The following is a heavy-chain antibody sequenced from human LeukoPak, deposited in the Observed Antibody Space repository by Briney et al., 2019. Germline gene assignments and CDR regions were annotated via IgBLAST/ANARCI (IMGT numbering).Heavy chain of an antibody. J-gene: IGHJ4*02. CDR1: GFTFSSFW. Sequence: GGSLRLSCAASGFTFSSFWMHWVRQAPGKGLVWVSRINTDGSSTDYTDSVKGRFTISRDNAKNTLYLQMNSLRAEDTAVYYCARADSWYYFDYWGQGTLVTVSS. V-gene: IGHV3-74*01. CDR3: ARADSWYYFDY. CDR2: INTDGSST. D-gene: IGHD6-13*01.